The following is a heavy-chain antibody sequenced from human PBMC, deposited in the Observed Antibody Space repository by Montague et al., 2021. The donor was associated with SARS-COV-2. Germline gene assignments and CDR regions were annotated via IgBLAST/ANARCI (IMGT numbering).Heavy chain of an antibody. CDR1: GGSFSGYY. D-gene: IGHD3-10*01. Sequence: SETLSLTCAVYGGSFSGYYWSWIRQPPGKGLEWIGEINHSGSTNYNPSLKSRVTISVYTSKNQFSLKLSSVTAADTAVYYCARVRYYGSGTPLGMDVWGQGTTVTVSS. CDR2: INHSGST. V-gene: IGHV4-34*01. J-gene: IGHJ6*02. CDR3: ARVRYYGSGTPLGMDV.